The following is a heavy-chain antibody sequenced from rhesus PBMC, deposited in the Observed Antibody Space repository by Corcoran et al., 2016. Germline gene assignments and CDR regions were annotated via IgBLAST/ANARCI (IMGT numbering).Heavy chain of an antibody. D-gene: IGHD4-23*01. CDR2: LAFRGAT. Sequence: QVQLQESGPGLVKPSETLSLTCGVSGGSISSNYYYWNLIRQAPGKGLGWIGYLAFRGATNYTPSLTSRVTISRDTSKNQFSLQLRSVSAADSAVYYCARDDNTVTRTFDYWGQGVLVTVSS. CDR1: GGSISSNYYY. CDR3: ARDDNTVTRTFDY. V-gene: IGHV4-122*02. J-gene: IGHJ4*01.